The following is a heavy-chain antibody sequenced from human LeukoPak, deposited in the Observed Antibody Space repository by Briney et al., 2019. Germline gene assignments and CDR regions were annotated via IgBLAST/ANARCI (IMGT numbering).Heavy chain of an antibody. Sequence: PGGSLRLSCAASGFTFSNYAMNWVRQAPGKGLESVSALSGSGGTTYYADSVKGRFTVSRDNSKNTLYLQMNSLRAEDTAVYYCANDRPGTGGSCYDYWGQGTLVTVSS. D-gene: IGHD2-15*01. J-gene: IGHJ4*02. CDR3: ANDRPGTGGSCYDY. CDR1: GFTFSNYA. CDR2: LSGSGGTT. V-gene: IGHV3-23*01.